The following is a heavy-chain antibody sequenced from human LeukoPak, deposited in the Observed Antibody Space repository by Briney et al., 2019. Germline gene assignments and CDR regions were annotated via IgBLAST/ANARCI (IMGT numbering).Heavy chain of an antibody. J-gene: IGHJ4*02. V-gene: IGHV3-53*01. CDR3: ASSAERLRPFDY. Sequence: GGSLRLSCAASGFTVSSNYMSWVRQAPGKGLEWVSVIYSGGSTYYADSVKGRFTISRDNSKNTLYLQMNSLRAEDTAVYYCASSAERLRPFDYWGQGTLVTVSS. D-gene: IGHD3-16*01. CDR1: GFTVSSNY. CDR2: IYSGGST.